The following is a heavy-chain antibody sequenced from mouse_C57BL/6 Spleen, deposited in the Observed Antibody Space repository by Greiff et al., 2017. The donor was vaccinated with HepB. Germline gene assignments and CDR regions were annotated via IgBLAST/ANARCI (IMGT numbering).Heavy chain of an antibody. CDR1: GYTFTSYW. CDR2: IDPSDSYT. J-gene: IGHJ2*01. CDR3: ARRGAPSSSYYFDY. Sequence: QVQLQQPGAELVRPGTSVKLSCKASGYTFTSYWMHWVKQRPGQGLEWIGVIDPSDSYTNYNQKFKGKATLTVDTSSSTAYMQLSSLTSEDSAVYYCARRGAPSSSYYFDYWGQGTTLTVSS. V-gene: IGHV1-59*01. D-gene: IGHD1-1*01.